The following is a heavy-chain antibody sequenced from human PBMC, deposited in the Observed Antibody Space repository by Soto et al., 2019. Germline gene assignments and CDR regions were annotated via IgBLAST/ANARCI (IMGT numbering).Heavy chain of an antibody. CDR2: IYHSGST. D-gene: IGHD5-18*01. CDR1: GYSISSGYY. J-gene: IGHJ4*02. Sequence: SETLSLTCAVSGYSISSGYYWGWIRQPPGKGLEWIGSIYHSGSTYSNPSLKSRVTISVDTSKIQFSLKLSSVTAADTAVYYCASGAAMVPFDYWGQGTLVTVSS. CDR3: ASGAAMVPFDY. V-gene: IGHV4-38-2*01.